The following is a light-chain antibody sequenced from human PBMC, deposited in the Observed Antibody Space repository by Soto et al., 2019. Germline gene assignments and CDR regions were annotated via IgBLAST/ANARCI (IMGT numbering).Light chain of an antibody. J-gene: IGKJ1*01. Sequence: RQNSFYSSNNKNYLAWYQQKPGQPSKLLIDWTSTRESGVPYRFSRSAYGIVFTLTITSLQAEYVAVYYCQQYYTSPTWTFGQGTKVDIK. CDR1: QNSFYSSNNKNY. V-gene: IGKV4-1*01. CDR3: QQYYTSPTWT. CDR2: WTS.